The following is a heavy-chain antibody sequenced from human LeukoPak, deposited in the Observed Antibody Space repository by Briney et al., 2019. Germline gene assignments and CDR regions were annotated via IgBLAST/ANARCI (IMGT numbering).Heavy chain of an antibody. V-gene: IGHV3-15*04. CDR3: TTGIRGD. CDR1: GLTVTNAW. D-gene: IGHD3-10*01. J-gene: IGHJ4*02. Sequence: GGSLRLSCSASGLTVTNAWMSWVRQAPGEGLDWVGCIASKTDGGATDYAAPVKGRFTISRDDSKNTLNLQMNSLKTEDTAVYYCTTGIRGDWGQGTLVTVSS. CDR2: IASKTDGGAT.